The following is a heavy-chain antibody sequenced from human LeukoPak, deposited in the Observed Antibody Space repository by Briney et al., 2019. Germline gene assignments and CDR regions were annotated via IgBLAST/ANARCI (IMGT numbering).Heavy chain of an antibody. Sequence: GASVKVSCKASGGTFSSYAISWVRQAPGQGLEWMGGIIPIFGTANYAQKFQGRVTITTDESTSTAYIELSSLRSEDTAVYYCATGYSSSTQGGFDYWGQGTLVTVSS. D-gene: IGHD6-6*01. CDR1: GGTFSSYA. V-gene: IGHV1-69*05. CDR2: IIPIFGTA. J-gene: IGHJ4*02. CDR3: ATGYSSSTQGGFDY.